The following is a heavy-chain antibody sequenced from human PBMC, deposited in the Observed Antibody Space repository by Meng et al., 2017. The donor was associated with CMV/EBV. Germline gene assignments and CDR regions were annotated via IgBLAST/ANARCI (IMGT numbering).Heavy chain of an antibody. V-gene: IGHV3-53*01. Sequence: GESLKISCAASGFTVSSNYMSWVRQAPGKGLEWVSVIYSGGSTYYADSVKGRFTSFRDSSKNTLYLQMKSLRAEDTALYYCGKGQWFGELISPIDDWGQGTLVTVSS. D-gene: IGHD3-10*01. J-gene: IGHJ4*02. CDR1: GFTVSSNY. CDR2: IYSGGST. CDR3: GKGQWFGELISPIDD.